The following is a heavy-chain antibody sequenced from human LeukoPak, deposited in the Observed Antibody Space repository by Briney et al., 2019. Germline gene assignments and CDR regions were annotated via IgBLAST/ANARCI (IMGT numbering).Heavy chain of an antibody. Sequence: SETLSLTCTVSGGSISSGGYYWSWIRQHPGKGLEWIGYIYYSGSTYYNPSLKSRVTISVDTSKNQFSLKLSSVTAEDTAVYYCARAGDYYSTGDYWGQGTLVTVSS. J-gene: IGHJ4*02. CDR2: IYYSGST. CDR3: ARAGDYYSTGDY. D-gene: IGHD3-22*01. CDR1: GGSISSGGYY. V-gene: IGHV4-31*03.